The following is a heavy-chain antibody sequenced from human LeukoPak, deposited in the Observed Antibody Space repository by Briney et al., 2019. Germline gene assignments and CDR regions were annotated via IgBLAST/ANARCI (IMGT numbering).Heavy chain of an antibody. CDR3: ARGTYYYDSSGYYYVRPYFDY. CDR1: GGSISSGGYS. V-gene: IGHV4-30-2*01. CDR2: IYHSEIT. D-gene: IGHD3-22*01. J-gene: IGHJ4*02. Sequence: SQTLTLTCAVSGGSISSGGYSWSWIPQPPGKGLEWIGYIYHSEITYCTPSLKSRVTISVDRSKNQVSLRLSSVTAADTAVYYCARGTYYYDSSGYYYVRPYFDYWGQGTLVTVSS.